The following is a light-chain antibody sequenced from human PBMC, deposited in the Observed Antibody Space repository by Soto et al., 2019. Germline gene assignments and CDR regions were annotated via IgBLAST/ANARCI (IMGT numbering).Light chain of an antibody. J-gene: IGKJ1*01. CDR1: QSVSSH. CDR3: QQYHIWWT. CDR2: GAS. V-gene: IGKV3-15*01. Sequence: EIVMTQSPATLSVSPGERATLSCRASQSVSSHLAWYQQKPGQAPRLLISGASTRATGIPARFIRSGSGTHFTLTNSSLQSEDFAVYYCQQYHIWWTFGQGTKVEIK.